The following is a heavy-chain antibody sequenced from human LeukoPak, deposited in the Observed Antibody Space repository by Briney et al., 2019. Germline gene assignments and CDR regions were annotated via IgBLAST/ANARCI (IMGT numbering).Heavy chain of an antibody. CDR1: GFTFDDYA. CDR3: AKEGQQLVRDYYYYYMDV. CDR2: ISWISGSI. Sequence: GGSLRLSCALSGFTFDDYAMHWARHAPGKGLEWVSGISWISGSIGYADSVKRRFTISRDNAKNSLYLQMNSLRAEDTALYYCAKEGQQLVRDYYYYYMDVWGKGTTVTVSS. V-gene: IGHV3-9*01. J-gene: IGHJ6*03. D-gene: IGHD6-13*01.